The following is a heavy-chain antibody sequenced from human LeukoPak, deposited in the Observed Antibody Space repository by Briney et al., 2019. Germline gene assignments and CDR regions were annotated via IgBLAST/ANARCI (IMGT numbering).Heavy chain of an antibody. CDR2: ISSTSGFI. V-gene: IGHV3-21*06. CDR3: ARVHSGYGPDYIDH. J-gene: IGHJ4*02. CDR1: GFTFSSDS. D-gene: IGHD5-12*01. Sequence: GGSLRLSCAASGFTFSSDSMNWVRQAPGKGLEWVSSISSTSGFISYADSVKGRFTVSRDNAKSSLYLQMNSLRAEDTALYYCARVHSGYGPDYIDHWGQGTPVTVSS.